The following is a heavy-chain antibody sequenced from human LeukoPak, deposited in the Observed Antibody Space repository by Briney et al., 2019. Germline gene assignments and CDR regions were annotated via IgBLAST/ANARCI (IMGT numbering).Heavy chain of an antibody. D-gene: IGHD3-10*01. J-gene: IGHJ4*02. CDR1: AFTFSRYW. CDR3: AREVYHGSGSPRLDY. CDR2: INEDGSEK. Sequence: HPGGSLRLSCAASAFTFSRYWTSWVRQAPGKGLEWVANINEDGSEKYYLDSVRGRFTISRDNAKNSLYLQMNSLRAEDTAVYYCAREVYHGSGSPRLDYWGQGTLVTVSS. V-gene: IGHV3-7*01.